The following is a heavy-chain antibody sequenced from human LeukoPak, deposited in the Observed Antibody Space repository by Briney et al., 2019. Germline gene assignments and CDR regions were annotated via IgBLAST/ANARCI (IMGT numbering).Heavy chain of an antibody. CDR2: ISSSGNT. D-gene: IGHD5/OR15-5a*01. J-gene: IGHJ4*02. V-gene: IGHV4-39*02. Sequence: PSETLSLTCIVSGGSTSGGNYYWGWIRRPPGKGLEWIGGISSSGNTYYNPSLKSRITISIDTSKNHFSLKLSSVTAADTAVYYCASLLDYWGQGTLVTVSS. CDR1: GGSTSGGNYY. CDR3: ASLLDY.